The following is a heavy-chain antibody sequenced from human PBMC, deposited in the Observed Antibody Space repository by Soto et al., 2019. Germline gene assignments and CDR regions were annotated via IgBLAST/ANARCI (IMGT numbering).Heavy chain of an antibody. Sequence: QVQLQESGPGLVKPSETLSLTCTVSGGSISSYYWSWIRQPPGKGLEWIGYIYYSGSTNYNPSLKSRVTISVDTSKNQCSLKLSSVTAADTAVYYCARDTYGSGSYLVYWGQGTLVTVSS. J-gene: IGHJ4*02. V-gene: IGHV4-59*01. CDR3: ARDTYGSGSYLVY. D-gene: IGHD3-10*01. CDR1: GGSISSYY. CDR2: IYYSGST.